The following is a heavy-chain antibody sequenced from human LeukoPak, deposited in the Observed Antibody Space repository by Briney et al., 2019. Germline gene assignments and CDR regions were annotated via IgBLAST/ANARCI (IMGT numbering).Heavy chain of an antibody. CDR3: ARSYDSSGILNYYYYYYMDV. D-gene: IGHD3-22*01. CDR2: INHSGST. J-gene: IGHJ6*03. Sequence: PSETLSLTCAVYGGSFSGYYWSWIRQPPGKGLELIGEINHSGSTNYNPSLKSRVTISVETSKNQFSLKLSSVTAADTAVYYCARSYDSSGILNYYYYYYMDVWGKGTTVTVSS. V-gene: IGHV4-34*01. CDR1: GGSFSGYY.